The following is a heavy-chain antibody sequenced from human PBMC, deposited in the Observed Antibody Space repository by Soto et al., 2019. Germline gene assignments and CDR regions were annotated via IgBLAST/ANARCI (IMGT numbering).Heavy chain of an antibody. CDR3: ARDGERDTGLNFYYYLHGMDA. D-gene: IGHD1-1*01. Sequence: ASVKVSCKVSGYTFTTYGISWVRQAPGQGLEWMGWISPYNGTTKYAEKFQGEMTMTTDTATSTAYMDLRSLRSDDTAVHYCARDGERDTGLNFYYYLHGMDAWGQGTRVTVSS. J-gene: IGHJ6*02. V-gene: IGHV1-18*04. CDR1: GYTFTTYG. CDR2: ISPYNGTT.